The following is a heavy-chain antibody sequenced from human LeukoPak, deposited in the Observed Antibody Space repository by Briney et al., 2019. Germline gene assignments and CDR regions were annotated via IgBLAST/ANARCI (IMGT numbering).Heavy chain of an antibody. V-gene: IGHV1-46*01. D-gene: IGHD1-26*01. CDR1: GYTFTDYF. J-gene: IGHJ4*02. CDR2: INVSGGST. Sequence: ASVKVSCKAFGYTFTDYFIHWVRQAPRLGLEWMGVINVSGGSTTYSQNFQDGITLTRDTSTSTAYMELSSLTYEDLAIYYCARVRETGSFYRAFDYWGQGTLVTVSS. CDR3: ARVRETGSFYRAFDY.